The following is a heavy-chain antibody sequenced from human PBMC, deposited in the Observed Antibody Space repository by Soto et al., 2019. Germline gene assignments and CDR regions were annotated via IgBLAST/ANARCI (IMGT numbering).Heavy chain of an antibody. D-gene: IGHD3-22*01. V-gene: IGHV1-46*01. CDR3: ARDRGYYYSRRGGYFDL. CDR2: INPSGGST. J-gene: IGHJ2*01. CDR1: GYTFTSYY. Sequence: ASVKVSCKASGYTFTSYYMHWVRQAPGQGLEWMGIINPSGGSTSYAQKFQGRVTMTRDTSTSTVYMELSSLRSEDTAVYYCARDRGYYYSRRGGYFDLWGRGTLVTVSS.